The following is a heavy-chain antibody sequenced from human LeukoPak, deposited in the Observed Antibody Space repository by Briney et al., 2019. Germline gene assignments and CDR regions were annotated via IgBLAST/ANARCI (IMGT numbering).Heavy chain of an antibody. Sequence: PGGSLRLSCAASGFTFSSYSMNWVRQAPGKGLEWVSSISSSSNYIYYADSVKGRFTISRDNAKNSLYLQMNSLRAEDTAVYYCAREDTVTIPGVPRDYSNWFDPWGQGTLVTVSS. D-gene: IGHD4-17*01. V-gene: IGHV3-21*04. CDR3: AREDTVTIPGVPRDYSNWFDP. J-gene: IGHJ5*02. CDR2: ISSSSNYI. CDR1: GFTFSSYS.